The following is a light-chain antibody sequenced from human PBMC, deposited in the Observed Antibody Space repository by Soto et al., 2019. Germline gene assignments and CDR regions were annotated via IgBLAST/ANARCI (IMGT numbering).Light chain of an antibody. V-gene: IGLV1-40*01. CDR1: SSNIGANYD. Sequence: QSVLTHPPSVSGAPGQRVTISCTGSSSNIGANYDVHWYQHRPGTAPKLLIFGNTNRPSGVPDRFSGSKSGTSASLAITGLQAEDEGDYYCQSYDSTLSARYVFGTGTKVTVL. J-gene: IGLJ1*01. CDR3: QSYDSTLSARYV. CDR2: GNT.